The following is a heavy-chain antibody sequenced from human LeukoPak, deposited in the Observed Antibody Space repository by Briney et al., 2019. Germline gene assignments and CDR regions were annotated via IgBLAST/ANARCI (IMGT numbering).Heavy chain of an antibody. J-gene: IGHJ4*02. CDR2: IYQSGST. V-gene: IGHV4-59*08. Sequence: PSETLSLTCTVSGGSISSYYWSWIRQPPGKGLEWIGSIYQSGSTYYNPSLKSRVTISVDTSKNQSSMKLSSVTAADTAVYYCARHLYSNYCFDYWGQGTLVTVSS. CDR1: GGSISSYY. D-gene: IGHD4-11*01. CDR3: ARHLYSNYCFDY.